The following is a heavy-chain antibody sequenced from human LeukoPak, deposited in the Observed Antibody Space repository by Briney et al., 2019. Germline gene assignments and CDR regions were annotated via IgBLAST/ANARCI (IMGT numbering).Heavy chain of an antibody. D-gene: IGHD4-17*01. Sequence: GGSLSLSCAASGFNFSSYWMSWVRQAPGKGLEWVANIKQDGSEKYYVDSVKGRFTISRDNAKNSLYLQMNSLRAEDTAVYSCARVGGDYVFDWYFDLWGRGTLVTVSS. J-gene: IGHJ2*01. CDR2: IKQDGSEK. CDR3: ARVGGDYVFDWYFDL. CDR1: GFNFSSYW. V-gene: IGHV3-7*01.